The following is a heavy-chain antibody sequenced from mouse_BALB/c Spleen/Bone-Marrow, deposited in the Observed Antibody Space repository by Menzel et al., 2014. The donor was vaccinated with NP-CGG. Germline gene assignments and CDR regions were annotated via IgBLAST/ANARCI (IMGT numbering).Heavy chain of an antibody. CDR1: GYSFTGYN. CDR3: ASGGYRYGGWDY. D-gene: IGHD2-14*01. CDR2: IDPYYGGT. J-gene: IGHJ4*01. V-gene: IGHV1-39*01. Sequence: VQLQQSGPELAKPGASVKISCKASGYSFTGYNMNWVKQSNGKSLEWIGNIDPYYGGTSYNQKFKGKATLTVDKSSSTTYMQLKSMTSEDEAADYCASGGYRYGGWDYWGQGTSVTVSS.